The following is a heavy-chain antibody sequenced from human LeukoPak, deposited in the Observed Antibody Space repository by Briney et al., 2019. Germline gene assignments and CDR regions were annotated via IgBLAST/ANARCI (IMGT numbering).Heavy chain of an antibody. D-gene: IGHD6-19*01. CDR1: GYSFTSYW. CDR2: INPGDSDT. J-gene: IGHJ5*02. CDR3: ARRGSGWYGGYNWFDP. V-gene: IGHV5-51*01. Sequence: GESLKISCKGSGYSFTSYWIGWVRQMPGKGLGWMGIINPGDSDTRYSPSFQGQVTISADKSISTAYLQWSSLKASDTAMYYCARRGSGWYGGYNWFDPWGQGTLVTVSS.